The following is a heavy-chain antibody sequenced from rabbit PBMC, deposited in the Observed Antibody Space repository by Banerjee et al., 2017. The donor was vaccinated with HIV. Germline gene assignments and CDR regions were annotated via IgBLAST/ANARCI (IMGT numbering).Heavy chain of an antibody. J-gene: IGHJ4*01. D-gene: IGHD1-1*01. Sequence: QSLEESGGDLVKPGASLTLTCTASSFSFTSTYDMCWVRQAPGKGLEWIGCIDGTIGAAYYANWASGRFTISKTSSTTVTLQMTSLTAADTARYFCARDLPDVIGWNFNLWGPGTLVTVS. CDR3: ARDLPDVIGWNFNL. V-gene: IGHV1S40*01. CDR2: IDGTIGAA. CDR1: SFSFTSTYD.